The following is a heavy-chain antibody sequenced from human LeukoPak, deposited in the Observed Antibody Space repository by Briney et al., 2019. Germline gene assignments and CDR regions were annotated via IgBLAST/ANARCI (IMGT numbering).Heavy chain of an antibody. CDR1: GGSISSSSYY. CDR2: IYYSGST. J-gene: IGHJ4*02. CDR3: ARDLGNGGYFDY. V-gene: IGHV4-39*07. Sequence: SETLSLTCTVSGGSISSSSYYWGWIRQPPGKGLEWIGSIYYSGSTYYNPSLKSRVTISVDTSKNQFSLKLSSVTAADTAVYYCARDLGNGGYFDYWGQGTLVTVSS. D-gene: IGHD4-23*01.